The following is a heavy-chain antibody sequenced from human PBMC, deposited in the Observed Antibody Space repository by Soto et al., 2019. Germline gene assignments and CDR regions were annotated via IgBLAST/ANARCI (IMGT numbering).Heavy chain of an antibody. V-gene: IGHV1-69*01. J-gene: IGHJ6*02. D-gene: IGHD3-16*01. CDR2: IFPKFGTT. CDR3: EAEMTFGTLSVA. Sequence: QVQLVQSGAEVKKPGSSVKVSCKASGDTDTNYVISWVRQAPGQGLEWMGGIFPKFGTTYSAQKLQDRLTITADESTSTVYIQLSSLRLDYTAVYYWEAEMTFGTLSVAWGQWTTVTVSS. CDR1: GDTDTNYV.